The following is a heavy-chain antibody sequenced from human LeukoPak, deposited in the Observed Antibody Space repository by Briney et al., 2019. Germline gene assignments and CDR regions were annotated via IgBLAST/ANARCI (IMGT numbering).Heavy chain of an antibody. CDR2: IIPIFGTA. Sequence: ASVKVSCKASEGTFSSYAISWVRQAPGQGLEWMGGIIPIFGTANYAQKFQGRVTITTDESTSTAYMELSSLRSEDTAVYYCARVRDCSSTSCYINWFDPWGQGTLVTVSS. J-gene: IGHJ5*02. CDR1: EGTFSSYA. D-gene: IGHD2-2*02. V-gene: IGHV1-69*05. CDR3: ARVRDCSSTSCYINWFDP.